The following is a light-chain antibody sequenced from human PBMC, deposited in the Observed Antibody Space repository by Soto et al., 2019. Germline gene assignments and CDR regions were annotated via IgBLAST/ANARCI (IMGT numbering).Light chain of an antibody. J-gene: IGKJ4*01. V-gene: IGKV1-9*01. CDR1: QGIRNY. CDR3: QYLNSFPLT. Sequence: DIQMNQSPSSLSASVGDRVTITCRASQGIRNYLAWYQQKPGKAPNLLIYLASTLQGGVPSRFSGSGSGTDFSLTISSLQPEDVATYYCQYLNSFPLTFGGGTRWIS. CDR2: LAS.